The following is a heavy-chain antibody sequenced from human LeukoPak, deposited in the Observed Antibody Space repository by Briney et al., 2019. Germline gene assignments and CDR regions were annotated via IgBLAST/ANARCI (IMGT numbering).Heavy chain of an antibody. Sequence: SETLSLTCTVSGGSISSYYWSWIRQPPGKGLEWIGYIYDSGSTNYNPSLKSRVTISVDTSKNQFSLKLSSVTAADTAVYYCARGLVGATTGYDYWGQGTLVTVSS. CDR1: GGSISSYY. V-gene: IGHV4-59*01. CDR2: IYDSGST. J-gene: IGHJ4*02. CDR3: ARGLVGATTGYDY. D-gene: IGHD1-26*01.